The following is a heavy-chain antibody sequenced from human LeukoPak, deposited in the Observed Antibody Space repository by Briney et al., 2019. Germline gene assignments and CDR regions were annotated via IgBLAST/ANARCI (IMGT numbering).Heavy chain of an antibody. J-gene: IGHJ5*02. D-gene: IGHD6-19*01. CDR2: IKQDGSEK. CDR3: ARVRYSSGLPPFDP. CDR1: GFTFSNYW. V-gene: IGHV3-7*01. Sequence: GGSLRLSCAASGFTFSNYWVSWVRQAGEKGVEWVANIKQDGSEKYYVDSVKSRFTISRDNAKNSLYLQMNSLRAEDTAVHYCARVRYSSGLPPFDPWGQGTLVTVSS.